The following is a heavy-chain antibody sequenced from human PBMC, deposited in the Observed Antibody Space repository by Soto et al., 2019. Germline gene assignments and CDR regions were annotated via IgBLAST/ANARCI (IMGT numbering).Heavy chain of an antibody. J-gene: IGHJ5*02. CDR1: GFTFDDYA. Sequence: VQLVESGGGLVQPGRSLRLSCAASGFTFDDYAMHWVRQAPGKGLEWVSGISWNSGSIGYADSVKGRFTISRDNAKNSLYLQMNSLRAEDTALYYCAKDIAPIAVAGTNWFDPWGQGTLVTVSS. CDR2: ISWNSGSI. V-gene: IGHV3-9*01. D-gene: IGHD6-19*01. CDR3: AKDIAPIAVAGTNWFDP.